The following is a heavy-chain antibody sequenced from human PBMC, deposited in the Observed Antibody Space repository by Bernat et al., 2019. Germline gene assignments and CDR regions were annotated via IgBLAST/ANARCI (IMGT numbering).Heavy chain of an antibody. J-gene: IGHJ6*02. CDR1: GFTFSSYV. D-gene: IGHD6-13*01. CDR3: AKEGQGEIAAAGHYYYGMEV. Sequence: QVQLVESGGGVVQPGRSLRLSCAASGFTFSSYVMHWVRQAPGKGLEWVAVISYDGSNKYCADSVKGRLTISRDNSKNMLYLQMSSLRAEETAVDYCAKEGQGEIAAAGHYYYGMEVWGQGTTVTVSS. V-gene: IGHV3-30*18. CDR2: ISYDGSNK.